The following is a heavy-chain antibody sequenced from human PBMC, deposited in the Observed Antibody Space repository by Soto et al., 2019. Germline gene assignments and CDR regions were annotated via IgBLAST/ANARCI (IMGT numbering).Heavy chain of an antibody. Sequence: GGSLRLSCAASGFPFDNYAMTWVRQARGQGPEGVATISGSGAFTKYRDSVEGRFTISRDNSKNTFYLQMNSLSAEDTAVYYCTRVPHGVIENSYSYGMDVWGQGTTVTVSS. J-gene: IGHJ6*02. CDR2: ISGSGAFT. CDR3: TRVPHGVIENSYSYGMDV. CDR1: GFPFDNYA. D-gene: IGHD2-21*02. V-gene: IGHV3-23*01.